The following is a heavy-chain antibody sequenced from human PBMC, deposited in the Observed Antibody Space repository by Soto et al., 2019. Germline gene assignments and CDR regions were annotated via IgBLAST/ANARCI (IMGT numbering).Heavy chain of an antibody. Sequence: GGSLRLSCAASGFTFSSYAMHWVRQAPGKGLEWVAVISYDGSNKYYADSVKGRFTISRDNSKNTLYLQMNSLRAEDTAVYYCASRTMSASFDYWGQGTLVTVSS. D-gene: IGHD3-3*01. J-gene: IGHJ4*02. CDR3: ASRTMSASFDY. CDR1: GFTFSSYA. V-gene: IGHV3-30-3*01. CDR2: ISYDGSNK.